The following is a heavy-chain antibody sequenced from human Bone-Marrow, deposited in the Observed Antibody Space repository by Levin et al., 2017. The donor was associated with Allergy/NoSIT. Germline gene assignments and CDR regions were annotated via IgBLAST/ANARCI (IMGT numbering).Heavy chain of an antibody. CDR1: GFTFSSYG. J-gene: IGHJ4*02. CDR3: AREGGYCSGGSCLRSYFDY. V-gene: IGHV3-33*01. Sequence: SGGSLRLSCAASGFTFSSYGMHWVRQAPGKGLEWVAVIWYDGSNKYYADSVKGRFTISRDNSKNTLYLQMNSLRAEDTAVYYCAREGGYCSGGSCLRSYFDYWGQGTLVTVSS. CDR2: IWYDGSNK. D-gene: IGHD2-15*01.